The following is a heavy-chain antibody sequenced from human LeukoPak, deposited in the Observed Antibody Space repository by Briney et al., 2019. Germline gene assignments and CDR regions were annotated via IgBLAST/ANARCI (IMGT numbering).Heavy chain of an antibody. D-gene: IGHD4-17*01. J-gene: IGHJ4*02. V-gene: IGHV3-74*01. CDR1: GFTFSTYW. Sequence: GSLRLSCVASGFTFSTYWMNSVRQAPGKGLVWVSRINGDGSRTTYADSVKGRFTISRDNAKNTLYLQMNSLRAEDTAVYYCARLREGDYHFDYWGQGTLVTVSS. CDR2: INGDGSRT. CDR3: ARLREGDYHFDY.